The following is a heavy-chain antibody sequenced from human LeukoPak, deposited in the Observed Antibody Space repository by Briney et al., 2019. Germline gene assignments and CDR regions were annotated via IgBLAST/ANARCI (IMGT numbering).Heavy chain of an antibody. CDR1: RFTFSSDW. CDR2: IKQDGSEK. CDR3: ARMQVGWLRFAFDI. J-gene: IGHJ3*02. D-gene: IGHD5-12*01. Sequence: GGSLRLSCEASRFTFSSDWMSWVRLAPGKGLEWVANIKQDGSEKYYVDSVKGRFTISRDNTKNSLYLRMNSLRAEDKAVYYCARMQVGWLRFAFDIWGQGTVVTGSS. V-gene: IGHV3-7*05.